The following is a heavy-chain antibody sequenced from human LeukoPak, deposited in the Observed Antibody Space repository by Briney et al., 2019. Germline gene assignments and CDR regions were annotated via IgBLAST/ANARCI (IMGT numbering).Heavy chain of an antibody. CDR3: AGSTVTTSDAFDI. V-gene: IGHV3-48*01. D-gene: IGHD4-17*01. CDR2: ISSSSSTI. CDR1: GFTFSSYS. Sequence: GGSLRLSCAASGFTFSSYSMNWVRQAPGKGLEWVSYISSSSSTIYYADSVKGRFTISRDNAKNSLYLQMNSLRAEDTAVYYCAGSTVTTSDAFDIWGQGTMVTVSS. J-gene: IGHJ3*02.